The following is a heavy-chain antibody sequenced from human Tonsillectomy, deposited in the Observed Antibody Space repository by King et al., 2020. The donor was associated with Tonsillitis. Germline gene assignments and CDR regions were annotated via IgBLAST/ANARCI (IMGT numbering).Heavy chain of an antibody. V-gene: IGHV2-26*01. CDR1: GFSLSNARMG. D-gene: IGHD6-19*01. J-gene: IGHJ4*02. CDR3: ARIRGGWFVYFDY. CDR2: IFSNDEK. Sequence: TLKESGPVLVKPTETLTLTCTVSGFSLSNARMGVGWIRQPPGKALEWLAHIFSNDEKSYSTSLKSRLTISKDTSKSQVVLIMTNMDPVDTATYYCARIRGGWFVYFDYWGQGTLVTVSS.